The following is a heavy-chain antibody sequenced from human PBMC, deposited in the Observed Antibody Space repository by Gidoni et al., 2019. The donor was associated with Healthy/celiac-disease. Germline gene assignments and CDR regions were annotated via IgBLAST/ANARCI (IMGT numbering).Heavy chain of an antibody. CDR3: ASSSFLEWPAWGY. CDR1: GFTFSSYE. V-gene: IGHV3-48*03. CDR2: ISSSGSTI. D-gene: IGHD3-3*02. J-gene: IGHJ4*02. Sequence: EVQLVESGGGLVQPGGSLRLSCAASGFTFSSYEMNWVRQAPGKGLEWVSYISSSGSTIYYADSVKGRFTISRDNAKNSLYLQMNSLRAEDTAVYYCASSSFLEWPAWGYWGQGTLVTVSS.